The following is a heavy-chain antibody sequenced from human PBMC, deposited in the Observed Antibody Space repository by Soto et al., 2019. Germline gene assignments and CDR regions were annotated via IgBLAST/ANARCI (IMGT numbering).Heavy chain of an antibody. J-gene: IGHJ4*02. Sequence: QVQLVQSGAEVKKPGASVKVSCKASGYTFTSYAMHWVRQAPGQRLEWMGWINAGNGNTKYSQKFQGRVTITRDTSAITAYMELSSLRSEDTAVYYSARVIGGLYYFDYWGQGTLVTVSS. D-gene: IGHD3-16*01. CDR1: GYTFTSYA. V-gene: IGHV1-3*01. CDR3: ARVIGGLYYFDY. CDR2: INAGNGNT.